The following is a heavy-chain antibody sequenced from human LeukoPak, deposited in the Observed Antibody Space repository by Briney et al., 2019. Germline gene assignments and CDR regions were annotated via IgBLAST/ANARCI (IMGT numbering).Heavy chain of an antibody. Sequence: GASVTVSCTASGYTFTSYAMNWVRQAPGQGLEWMGWINTNTGNPTYAQGFIGRFVFSLDTSVSTAYLQISSLKAEDTAVYYCAREIVGATYYFDYWGQGTLVTVSS. CDR1: GYTFTSYA. J-gene: IGHJ4*02. D-gene: IGHD1-26*01. CDR3: AREIVGATYYFDY. CDR2: INTNTGNP. V-gene: IGHV7-4-1*02.